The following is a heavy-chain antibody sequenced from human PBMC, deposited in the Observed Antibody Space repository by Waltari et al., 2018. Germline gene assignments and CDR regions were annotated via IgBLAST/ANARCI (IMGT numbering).Heavy chain of an antibody. CDR2: INSDGSTT. CDR3: VRAPSRWHEHGFYYYGLDV. D-gene: IGHD6-13*01. J-gene: IGHJ6*02. CDR1: GSPFSSYG. V-gene: IGHV3-74*01. Sequence: EVQLVESGGVLVQPGGSLRLPCAASGSPFSSYGLHWVRQAPGKGLVWVSRINSDGSTTAYADSVKGRFTISRDNAKNTLNLQMNSLRAEDTAVYYCVRAPSRWHEHGFYYYGLDVWGQGTTVTVSS.